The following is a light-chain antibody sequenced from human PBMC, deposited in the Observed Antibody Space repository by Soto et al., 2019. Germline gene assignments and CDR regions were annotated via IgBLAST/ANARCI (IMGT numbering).Light chain of an antibody. CDR2: DNN. CDR3: GTWDSSLSAVV. Sequence: QSVLTQPPSVSAAPGQKVTISCSGSNSNIGNNYVSWYQQFPGTAPKLLIYDNNKRPSGIPDRFSGSKSGTSATLAITGLQPGDEADFHCGTWDSSLSAVVFGGGTQLTVL. V-gene: IGLV1-51*01. CDR1: NSNIGNNY. J-gene: IGLJ2*01.